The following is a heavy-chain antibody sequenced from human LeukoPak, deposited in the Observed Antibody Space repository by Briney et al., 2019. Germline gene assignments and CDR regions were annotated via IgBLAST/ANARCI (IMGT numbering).Heavy chain of an antibody. CDR1: GFTFSRNT. Sequence: GGSLRLSCAASGFTFSRNTMNWVRQAPGKGLDWVSSISSSSIFINYADSVKGRFTISRDNAENSLYLQMDTLRAEDTAVYYCARQPIVLAAFDLWGQGTLVTVSS. J-gene: IGHJ5*02. V-gene: IGHV3-21*01. CDR3: ARQPIVLAAFDL. CDR2: ISSSSIFI. D-gene: IGHD3-22*01.